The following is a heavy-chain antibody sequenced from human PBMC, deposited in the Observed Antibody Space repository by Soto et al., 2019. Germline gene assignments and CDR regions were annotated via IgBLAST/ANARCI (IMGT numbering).Heavy chain of an antibody. CDR3: ARRIPFGHGMDV. D-gene: IGHD3-3*01. CDR1: GFTFSGYA. J-gene: IGHJ6*02. CDR2: IRSYGDRT. V-gene: IGHV3-23*01. Sequence: GGSLRLSCAGSGFTFSGYAMSWVRQAPGKGLEWVSSIRSYGDRTYYAESVEGRFSISRDNSKNTLYLQMGSLRAEDMAVYYCARRIPFGHGMDVWGQGTTVTGSS.